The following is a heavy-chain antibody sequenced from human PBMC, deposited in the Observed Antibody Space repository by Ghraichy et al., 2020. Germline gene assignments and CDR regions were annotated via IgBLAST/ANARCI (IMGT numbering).Heavy chain of an antibody. D-gene: IGHD1-26*01. CDR2: ISYDGSNK. CDR3: EVGATPTGYY. V-gene: IGHV3-30*04. J-gene: IGHJ4*02. CDR1: GFTFSSYA. Sequence: GESLNISCAASGFTFSSYAMHWVRQAPGKGLEWVAVISYDGSNKYYADSVKGRFTISRDNSKNTLDLQMNSLRAEDTAVYYCEVGATPTGYYWGQGTLVTVSS.